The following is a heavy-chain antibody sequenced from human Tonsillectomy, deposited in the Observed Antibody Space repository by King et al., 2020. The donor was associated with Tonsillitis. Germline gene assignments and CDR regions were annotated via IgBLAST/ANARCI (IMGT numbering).Heavy chain of an antibody. J-gene: IGHJ4*02. V-gene: IGHV4-59*01. CDR1: GGSISSYY. Sequence: LQLQESGPGLVKPSETLSLTCTVSGGSISSYYWSWIRQPPGKGLEWIGYIYDSGSTNYNPSLKSRGTISVDTSKNQLSLKLSSVTAADMAVYYCARGSNIAAAGTGYYFDYWGQGTLVTVSS. CDR3: ARGSNIAAAGTGYYFDY. D-gene: IGHD6-13*01. CDR2: IYDSGST.